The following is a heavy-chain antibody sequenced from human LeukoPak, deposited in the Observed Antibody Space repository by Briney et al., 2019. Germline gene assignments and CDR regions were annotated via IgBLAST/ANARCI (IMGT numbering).Heavy chain of an antibody. Sequence: PGGSLRLSCAASGFSFSRYWTTWVRQAPGKGLEWVANIKEDGTKTYYVDSVKGRFTVSRDNAQNSLYLQMNSLTPEDTAVYFCARGEAFCDYWGQGALVTVSS. V-gene: IGHV3-7*05. CDR2: IKEDGTKT. CDR1: GFSFSRYW. J-gene: IGHJ4*02. CDR3: ARGEAFCDY.